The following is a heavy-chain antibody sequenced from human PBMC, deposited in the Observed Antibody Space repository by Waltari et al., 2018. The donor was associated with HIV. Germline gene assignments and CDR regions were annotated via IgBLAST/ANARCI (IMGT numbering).Heavy chain of an antibody. CDR2: IWYDGSKK. V-gene: IGHV3-33*01. CDR3: ARVPFASSWSADSFDV. D-gene: IGHD6-13*01. J-gene: IGHJ3*01. CDR1: GFRVRAHL. Sequence: VQLEESGGGVVQPGRPRALSCAVSGFRVRAHLRHWVRQAPGKGLQWVAVIWYDGSKKEYSDSVKGRFTISKDNSKNTLFLQMNSLRVDDTAVYFCARVPFASSWSADSFDVWGPGTRITVSS.